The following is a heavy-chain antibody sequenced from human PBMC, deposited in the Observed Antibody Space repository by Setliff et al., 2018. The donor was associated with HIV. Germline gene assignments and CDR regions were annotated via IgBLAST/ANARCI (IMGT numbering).Heavy chain of an antibody. CDR2: IHYDGVT. J-gene: IGHJ5*02. CDR3: VRVNYVRAYNNWFDP. Sequence: LSLTCSVSAYSIIINEWWGWIRQTPGKGLEWIGYIHYDGVTHYNSSLKSRVTISIDTSKNQFSLSLSSVTAVDTAVYYCVRVNYVRAYNNWFDPWGQGILVTVSS. CDR1: AYSIIINEW. V-gene: IGHV4-28*03. D-gene: IGHD4-4*01.